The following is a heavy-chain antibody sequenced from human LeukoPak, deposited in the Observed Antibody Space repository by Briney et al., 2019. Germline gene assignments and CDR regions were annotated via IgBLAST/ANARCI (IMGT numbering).Heavy chain of an antibody. Sequence: GGSLRLSCAASGFTVSSNYMSWVRQAPGKGLEWVSVIYSGGSTYYADSVKGRFTISRDNSKNTLYLQMNSLRAEDTAVYYCARAIHTAMVTGYYYGMDVWGQGTTVTVSS. CDR1: GFTVSSNY. CDR3: ARAIHTAMVTGYYYGMDV. V-gene: IGHV3-66*01. D-gene: IGHD5-18*01. J-gene: IGHJ6*02. CDR2: IYSGGST.